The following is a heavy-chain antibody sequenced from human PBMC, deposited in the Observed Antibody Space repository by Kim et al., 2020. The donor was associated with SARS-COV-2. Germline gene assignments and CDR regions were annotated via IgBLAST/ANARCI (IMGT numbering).Heavy chain of an antibody. V-gene: IGHV3-11*06. J-gene: IGHJ5*02. CDR2: ISSSSSYT. Sequence: GGSLRLSCAASGFTFSDYYMTWIRQAPGKGLEWVSYISSSSSYTNYADSVKGRFTISRDNAKNSLYLQMNSLRAEDTAVYYCAREFGSGSYSNNWFDPWGQGTLVTVSS. D-gene: IGHD3-10*01. CDR3: AREFGSGSYSNNWFDP. CDR1: GFTFSDYY.